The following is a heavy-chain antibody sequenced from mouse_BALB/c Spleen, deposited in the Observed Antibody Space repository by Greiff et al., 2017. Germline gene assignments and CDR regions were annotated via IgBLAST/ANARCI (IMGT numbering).Heavy chain of an antibody. CDR1: GFTFSSFG. CDR2: ISSGSSTI. Sequence: DVQLVESGGGLVQPGGSRKLSCAASGFTFSSFGMHWVRQAPEKGLEWVAYISSGSSTIYYADTVKGRFTISRDNPKNTLFLQMPSLRSEDTAMYYCARLYYGSSYRYFDGWGAGTTVTVAS. CDR3: ARLYYGSSYRYFDG. V-gene: IGHV5-17*02. D-gene: IGHD1-1*01. J-gene: IGHJ1*01.